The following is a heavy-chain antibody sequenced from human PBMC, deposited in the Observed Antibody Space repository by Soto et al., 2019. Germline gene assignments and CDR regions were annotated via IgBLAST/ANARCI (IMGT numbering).Heavy chain of an antibody. D-gene: IGHD5-12*01. Sequence: QLQLQESGSGLVKPSQTLSLTCAVSGGSISSGGYSWSWIRQPPGKGLEWIGYIYHSGSTYYYPSLKSRVTISVDRSKSQFSLKLSSVTAADTAVYYCARRRGFPYYYGMDVWGQGTTVTVSS. J-gene: IGHJ6*02. CDR2: IYHSGST. V-gene: IGHV4-30-2*01. CDR1: GGSISSGGYS. CDR3: ARRRGFPYYYGMDV.